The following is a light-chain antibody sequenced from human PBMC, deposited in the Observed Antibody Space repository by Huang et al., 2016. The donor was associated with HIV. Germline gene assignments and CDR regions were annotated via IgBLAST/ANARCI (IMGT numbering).Light chain of an antibody. J-gene: IGKJ3*01. V-gene: IGKV4-1*01. CDR2: WAS. CDR1: QSVLHSSNEKNY. Sequence: IVMTQSPASLPVSLGARATINCKSSQSVLHSSNEKNYLAWYQQKPGQPPKLLIYWASSRVSGVPDRFSGGGSGTDFTLTISSLQAEDVAVYYCQQYYTTPRTFGPGTKLDIK. CDR3: QQYYTTPRT.